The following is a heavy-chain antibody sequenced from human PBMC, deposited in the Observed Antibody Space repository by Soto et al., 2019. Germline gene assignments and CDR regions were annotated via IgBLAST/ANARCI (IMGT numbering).Heavy chain of an antibody. D-gene: IGHD2-15*01. J-gene: IGHJ4*02. CDR1: GYTFTSYG. V-gene: IGHV1-18*01. CDR3: ARHGTVVVAATEFDY. CDR2: ISAYNGNT. Sequence: ASVKVSCKASGYTFTSYGISWVRQAPGQGLEWMGWISAYNGNTNYAQKLQGRVTMTTDTSTSTAYMELRSLRSDDTAVYYCARHGTVVVAATEFDYWGQGTLVTVSS.